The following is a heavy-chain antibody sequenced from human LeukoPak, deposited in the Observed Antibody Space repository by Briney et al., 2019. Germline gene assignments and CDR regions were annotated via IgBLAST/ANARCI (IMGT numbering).Heavy chain of an antibody. CDR1: GFTFSSYA. V-gene: IGHV3-23*01. Sequence: PGGSLRLSCAASGFTFSSYAMSWVRQAPGKGLEWVSTISGSGDNTYYADSVEGRFTISRDNSKNTLYLQMNTLRAEDTALYYCANRYPDTAYYFDYWGQGTLVTVSS. CDR3: ANRYPDTAYYFDY. J-gene: IGHJ4*02. D-gene: IGHD2-2*02. CDR2: ISGSGDNT.